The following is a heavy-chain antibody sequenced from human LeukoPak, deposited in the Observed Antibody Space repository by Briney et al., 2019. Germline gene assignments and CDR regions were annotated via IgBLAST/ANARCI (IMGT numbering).Heavy chain of an antibody. Sequence: GGSLRLSCAASGFTFSSYWMSWVRQAPGKGLEWVANIKQDGSEKYYVDSVKGRFTISRDNAKNSLYLQMNSLRAEDTAVYYCARGFRGVAAAEPYNWFDPWGQGTLVTVSS. CDR2: IKQDGSEK. D-gene: IGHD6-13*01. CDR3: ARGFRGVAAAEPYNWFDP. V-gene: IGHV3-7*01. CDR1: GFTFSSYW. J-gene: IGHJ5*02.